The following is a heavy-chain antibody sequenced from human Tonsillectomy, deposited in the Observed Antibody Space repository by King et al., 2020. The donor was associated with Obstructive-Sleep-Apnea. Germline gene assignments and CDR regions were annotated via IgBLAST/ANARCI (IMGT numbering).Heavy chain of an antibody. V-gene: IGHV4-59*01. CDR1: CGSINSYY. Sequence: VQLQESGPGLVKPSETLSLTCTVSCGSINSYYWSWSLQPPGKGPGWVGNIYYTGSTNDNASPRSRVTISRDPTKNRFSLKLISVTAADTAVYYCARAIPGLNSSKRYFDYWGQGPQVTVSS. J-gene: IGHJ4*02. CDR2: IYYTGST. CDR3: ARAIPGLNSSKRYFDY. D-gene: IGHD6-13*01.